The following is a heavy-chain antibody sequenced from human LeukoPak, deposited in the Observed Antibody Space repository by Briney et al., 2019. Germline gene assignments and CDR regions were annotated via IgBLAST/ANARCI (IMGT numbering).Heavy chain of an antibody. CDR3: ARQEYCSGGSCYNFDY. CDR2: IYYSGST. V-gene: IGHV4-59*08. J-gene: IGHJ4*02. Sequence: PSETLSLTCTVSGGSISSYYWSWIRQPPGKGLEWIGYIYYSGSTNYNPSLKSRVTISVDTSKNQFSLKLSSVTAADTAVYYCARQEYCSGGSCYNFDYWGQGTLVTVSS. CDR1: GGSISSYY. D-gene: IGHD2-15*01.